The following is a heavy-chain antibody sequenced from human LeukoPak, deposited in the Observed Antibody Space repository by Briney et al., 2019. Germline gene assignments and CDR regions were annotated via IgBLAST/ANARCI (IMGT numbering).Heavy chain of an antibody. Sequence: GGSLRLSCAASGFTFTNYAMSWVRQAPGKGLEWVSGISGSGVSTYYADSVKGRFTISRDNSKNTLYLQMNSLRAEDTAVYYCAKVKVWYDGSGYQPPNWSAPGGRGTLVTVSS. D-gene: IGHD3-22*01. J-gene: IGHJ5*02. CDR1: GFTFTNYA. CDR3: AKVKVWYDGSGYQPPNWSAP. V-gene: IGHV3-23*01. CDR2: ISGSGVST.